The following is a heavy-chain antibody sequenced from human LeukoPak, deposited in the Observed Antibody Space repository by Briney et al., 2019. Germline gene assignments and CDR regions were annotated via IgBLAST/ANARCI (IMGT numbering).Heavy chain of an antibody. CDR3: AKSHPPTVTTEEGEYLQH. D-gene: IGHD4-17*01. Sequence: GRSLRLSCAASGFTFSRFAMHWVRQAPGKGLEWVAVISYHGSTKYYADSVKGRFTISRDNSNNKLYLQMNSLRVEDTAVYYCAKSHPPTVTTEEGEYLQHWGQGTLVTVSS. J-gene: IGHJ1*01. V-gene: IGHV3-30-3*02. CDR1: GFTFSRFA. CDR2: ISYHGSTK.